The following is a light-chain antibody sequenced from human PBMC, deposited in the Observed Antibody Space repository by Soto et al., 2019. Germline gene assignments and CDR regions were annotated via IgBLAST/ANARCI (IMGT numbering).Light chain of an antibody. CDR1: SSDVGGYNY. Sequence: QSALTQPASVSGSPGQSITISCTGTSSDVGGYNYVSWYQQHPGKAPKLMIYDVSNRPSGVSNRFSGYKSGNTASLTISGLQAEDVADYYCSSYTSSSTLVVFGGGTKLTVL. CDR3: SSYTSSSTLVV. CDR2: DVS. V-gene: IGLV2-14*01. J-gene: IGLJ2*01.